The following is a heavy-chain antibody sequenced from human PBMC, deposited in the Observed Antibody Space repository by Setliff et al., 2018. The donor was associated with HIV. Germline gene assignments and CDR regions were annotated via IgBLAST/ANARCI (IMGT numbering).Heavy chain of an antibody. CDR3: AKVARRVAEIPTYFDY. V-gene: IGHV3-30*02. J-gene: IGHJ4*02. D-gene: IGHD6-19*01. CDR1: GFSFNTYG. CDR2: IRHDGTYS. Sequence: GSLRLSCAASGFSFNTYGMHWVRQAPGKGLEWVSSIRHDGTYSYHADSVKGRLTISRDNGKNTLYLQMNSLRPEDTAVYFCAKVARRVAEIPTYFDYWGQGTLVTVSS.